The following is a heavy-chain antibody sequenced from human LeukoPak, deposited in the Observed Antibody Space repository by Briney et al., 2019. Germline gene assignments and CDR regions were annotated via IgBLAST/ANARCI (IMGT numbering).Heavy chain of an antibody. Sequence: SEILSLTCTVSGGSISSGSYYWSWIRQPAGKGLEWIGRIYTSGSTNYNPSLKSRVTISVDTSKNQFSLKLSSVTAADTAVYYCAVASSFFDYWGQGTLVTVSS. D-gene: IGHD5-12*01. CDR3: AVASSFFDY. CDR2: IYTSGST. CDR1: GGSISSGSYY. J-gene: IGHJ4*02. V-gene: IGHV4-61*02.